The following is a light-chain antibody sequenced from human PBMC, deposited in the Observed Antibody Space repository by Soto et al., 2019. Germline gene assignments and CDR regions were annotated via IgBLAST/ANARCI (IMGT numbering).Light chain of an antibody. Sequence: SYALIQPLSVSVALGQTARITCGGNNIGSKNVHWYQQKAGQAPVLVIYRDSNRPSGIPERFSGSNSGNTATLTISRVQAGDETDYYCQVWDSTTVVFGGGTKLTVL. CDR2: RDS. V-gene: IGLV3-9*01. CDR1: NIGSKN. J-gene: IGLJ2*01. CDR3: QVWDSTTVV.